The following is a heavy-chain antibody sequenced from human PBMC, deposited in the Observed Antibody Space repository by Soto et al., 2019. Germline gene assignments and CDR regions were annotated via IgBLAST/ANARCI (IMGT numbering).Heavy chain of an antibody. D-gene: IGHD2-15*01. CDR3: ARELGYCSGGSCYSIYYGMDV. CDR2: IYHSGST. Sequence: PSETLSLTCAVSGGSISSSNWWSWVRQPPGKGLEWIGEIYHSGSTNYNPSLKSRVTISVDKSKNQFSLKLSSVTAVDTAVYYCARELGYCSGGSCYSIYYGMDVWGQGTTVTVS. CDR1: GGSISSSNW. V-gene: IGHV4-4*02. J-gene: IGHJ6*02.